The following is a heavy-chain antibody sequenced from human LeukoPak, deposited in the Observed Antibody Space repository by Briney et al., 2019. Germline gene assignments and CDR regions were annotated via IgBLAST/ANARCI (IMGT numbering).Heavy chain of an antibody. V-gene: IGHV4-39*07. D-gene: IGHD3-3*01. Sequence: PSETLSLTCTVSGGSISSSSYYWGWIRQPPGKGLEWIGEINHSGSTNYNPSLKSRVTISVDTSKNQFSLKLSSVTAADTAVYYCARIGGRGPRSGYVDYWGQGALVTVSS. CDR3: ARIGGRGPRSGYVDY. CDR1: GGSISSSSYY. CDR2: INHSGST. J-gene: IGHJ4*02.